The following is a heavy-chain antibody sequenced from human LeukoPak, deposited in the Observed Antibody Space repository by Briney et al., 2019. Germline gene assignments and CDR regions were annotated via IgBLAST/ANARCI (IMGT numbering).Heavy chain of an antibody. CDR1: GYAFNDYY. Sequence: GASVKVSCKASGYAFNDYYMHWVRQAPGQGLEWMGRINPDSGGTDYAQKFQGRVTMTRDTSITTAYMDLDRLRSDDTAVYYCARSSGSYFPIDYWGQGTLVTVSS. J-gene: IGHJ4*02. V-gene: IGHV1-2*02. CDR2: INPDSGGT. D-gene: IGHD1-26*01. CDR3: ARSSGSYFPIDY.